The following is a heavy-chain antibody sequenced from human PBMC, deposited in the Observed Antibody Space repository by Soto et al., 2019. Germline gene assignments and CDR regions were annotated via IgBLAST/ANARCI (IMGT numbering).Heavy chain of an antibody. D-gene: IGHD2-2*02. V-gene: IGHV3-23*01. CDR1: GFTFSSYS. CDR3: AKGSGSTSYTSSDY. CDR2: ISGSGGST. Sequence: GGSLRLSCAASGFTFSSYSMSWVRQAPGKGLEWVSVISGSGGSTYYRDSVKGRFTISRDNSKNTLCLQMNGLRAEDTAVYYCAKGSGSTSYTSSDYWGQGTLVTVSS. J-gene: IGHJ4*02.